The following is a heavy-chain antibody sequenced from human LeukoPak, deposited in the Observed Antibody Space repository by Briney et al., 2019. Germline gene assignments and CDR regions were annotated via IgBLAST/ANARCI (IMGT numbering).Heavy chain of an antibody. CDR3: AELGTTMIGGV. CDR2: VENDGGTK. Sequence: GGSLRLSCAASGFTFRNLGMHWVRQAPGKGLEWVAFVENDGGTKYYADSVKGRFTISRDNSKNTLFLQMNSLRAEDTAVYYCAELGTTMIGGVWGKGTTVTISS. J-gene: IGHJ6*04. D-gene: IGHD3-10*02. CDR1: GFTFRNLG. V-gene: IGHV3-30*02.